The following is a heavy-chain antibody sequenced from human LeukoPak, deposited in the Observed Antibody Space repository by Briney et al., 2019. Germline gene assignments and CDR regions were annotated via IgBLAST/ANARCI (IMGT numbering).Heavy chain of an antibody. Sequence: GASVKVSCKASGYTFTSYDINWVRQATGQGLEWMGWMNPNSGNTGYAQKFQGRVTITADKSTSTAYMELSSLRSEDTAVYYCAREGDYYDSSGYSDYWGQGTLVTVSS. J-gene: IGHJ4*02. CDR3: AREGDYYDSSGYSDY. D-gene: IGHD3-22*01. CDR1: GYTFTSYD. CDR2: MNPNSGNT. V-gene: IGHV1-8*01.